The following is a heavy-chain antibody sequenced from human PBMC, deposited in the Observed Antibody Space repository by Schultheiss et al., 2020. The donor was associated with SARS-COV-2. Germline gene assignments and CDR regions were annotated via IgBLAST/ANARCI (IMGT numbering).Heavy chain of an antibody. D-gene: IGHD3-10*01. CDR2: IYTSGST. CDR3: ARGVGIWFGELSAPWFDY. CDR1: GGSISSYY. V-gene: IGHV4-4*07. Sequence: SETLSLTCTVSGGSISSYYWSWIRQPAGKGLEWIGRIYTSGSTNYNPSLKSRVTISVDTSKNQFSLKLSSVTAADTAVYYCARGVGIWFGELSAPWFDYWGQGTLVTVSS. J-gene: IGHJ4*02.